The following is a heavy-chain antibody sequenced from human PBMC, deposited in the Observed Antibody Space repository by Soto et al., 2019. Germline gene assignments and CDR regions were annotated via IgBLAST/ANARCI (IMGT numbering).Heavy chain of an antibody. Sequence: ASVKVSCKTSGYTFTSFDSNWVRQATGQGLEWMGWMNPNSGNTGYAQMFQGRVTMTRNTSISTAYLELSSLRSEDTAVYYCARGPPQYCSGGSCYSFIRFDYWGQGTLVTVSS. V-gene: IGHV1-8*01. CDR2: MNPNSGNT. J-gene: IGHJ4*02. CDR3: ARGPPQYCSGGSCYSFIRFDY. CDR1: GYTFTSFD. D-gene: IGHD2-15*01.